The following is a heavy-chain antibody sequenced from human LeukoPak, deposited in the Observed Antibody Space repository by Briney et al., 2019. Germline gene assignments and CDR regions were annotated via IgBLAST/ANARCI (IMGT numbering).Heavy chain of an antibody. CDR2: IYSSGST. Sequence: SETLSLTCTVSGGSISSYYGSWIRQPPGKGLEWIAYIYSSGSTSYNPSLKSRVTISIDTSKSQFSLKLSSVTAADTAVYYCARHYLIVAQINWFNPWGQGTLVTVSS. J-gene: IGHJ5*02. D-gene: IGHD3-22*01. V-gene: IGHV4-59*08. CDR3: ARHYLIVAQINWFNP. CDR1: GGSISSYY.